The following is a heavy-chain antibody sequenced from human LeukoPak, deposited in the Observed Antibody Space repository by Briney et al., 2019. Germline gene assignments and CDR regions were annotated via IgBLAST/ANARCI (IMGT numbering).Heavy chain of an antibody. V-gene: IGHV4-38-2*02. CDR1: GYSISSGYY. J-gene: IGHJ3*02. D-gene: IGHD3-10*01. CDR2: IYHSGST. Sequence: MSSETLSLTCTVSGYSISSGYYWGWIRQPPGKGLEYIGSIYHSGSTYCNTSLKSRVTISVDTSKNHFSLTLTSVTAADTAVYYCARVHYYGSGNYYIDIWGQGTMVTVSS. CDR3: ARVHYYGSGNYYIDI.